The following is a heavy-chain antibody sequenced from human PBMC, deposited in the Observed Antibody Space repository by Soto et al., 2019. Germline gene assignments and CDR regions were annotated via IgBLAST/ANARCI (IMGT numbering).Heavy chain of an antibody. CDR2: IYYSGST. V-gene: IGHV4-59*01. J-gene: IGHJ5*02. CDR1: GGSISSYY. D-gene: IGHD2-15*01. Sequence: SETLSLTCTVSGGSISSYYRSWIRQPPGKGLEWIGYIYYSGSTNYNPSLKSRVTISVDTSKNQFSLKLSSVTAADTAVYYCARDLSGGPWGQGTLVTVSS. CDR3: ARDLSGGP.